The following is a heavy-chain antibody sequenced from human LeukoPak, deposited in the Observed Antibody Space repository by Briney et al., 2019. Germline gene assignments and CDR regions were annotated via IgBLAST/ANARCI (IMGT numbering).Heavy chain of an antibody. Sequence: GESLKISCKGSGYIFTSYWVGWVRQLPGKGLEWMGIIYPGDSDTRYSPSFQGQVTISVDKSISTAYLQWSSLKASDTAMYYCARRGSGWYVDYWGQGTLVTVSS. D-gene: IGHD6-19*01. V-gene: IGHV5-51*01. CDR3: ARRGSGWYVDY. CDR1: GYIFTSYW. J-gene: IGHJ4*02. CDR2: IYPGDSDT.